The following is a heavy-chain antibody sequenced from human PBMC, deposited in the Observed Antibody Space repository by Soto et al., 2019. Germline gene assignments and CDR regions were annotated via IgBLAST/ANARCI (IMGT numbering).Heavy chain of an antibody. CDR3: AMVDNYVTPTPQDV. V-gene: IGHV1-18*01. D-gene: IGHD3-16*01. CDR2: ISPYNGNT. J-gene: IGHJ6*02. Sequence: QVQLVQSGDEVKKPGASVKVSCKASGYIFVNYGIAWVRQAPGQGLEWMGWISPYNGNTHYATKVQGILTMTTHTPTSTAYMDLGSLTSDDTAVYYCAMVDNYVTPTPQDVWGPGTTVNVSS. CDR1: GYIFVNYG.